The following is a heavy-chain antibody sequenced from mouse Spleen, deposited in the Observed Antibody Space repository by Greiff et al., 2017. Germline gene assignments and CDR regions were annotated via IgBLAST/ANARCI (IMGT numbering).Heavy chain of an antibody. J-gene: IGHJ2*01. CDR1: GFTFSSYA. CDR3: ARDHDGYYVFFDY. Sequence: EVMLVESGRGLVKPGGSLKLSCAASGFTFSSYAMSWVRQTPEKRLEWVATISDGGSYTYYPDNVKGRFTISRDNAKNNLYLQMSHLKSEDTAMYYCARDHDGYYVFFDYWGQGTTLTVSS. V-gene: IGHV5-4*01. D-gene: IGHD2-3*01. CDR2: ISDGGSYT.